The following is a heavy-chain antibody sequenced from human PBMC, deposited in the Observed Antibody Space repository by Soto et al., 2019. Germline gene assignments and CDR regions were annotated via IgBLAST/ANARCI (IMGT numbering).Heavy chain of an antibody. CDR2: ISSSGTSI. V-gene: IGHV3-48*03. CDR3: AREYEPDYYYYGMDV. CDR1: EFTFSNYD. Sequence: EEHLVESGGGLVQPGGSLRLSCAASEFTFSNYDMNWVRQAPGKGLEWISYISSSGTSIYYADSVKGRFTISRDNAENSLSLQMNSLRAEDTAVYYCAREYEPDYYYYGMDVWGQGTTVTVSS. J-gene: IGHJ6*02. D-gene: IGHD3-3*01.